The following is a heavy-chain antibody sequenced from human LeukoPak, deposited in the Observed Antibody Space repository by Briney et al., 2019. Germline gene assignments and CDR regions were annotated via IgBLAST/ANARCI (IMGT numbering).Heavy chain of an antibody. J-gene: IGHJ4*02. CDR3: AVGSSWYVGLIDY. CDR1: GFTFSHYW. V-gene: IGHV3-30*03. D-gene: IGHD6-13*01. Sequence: GGSLRLSCEVSGFTFSHYWMSWVRQAPGKGLEWVAVISYDGSNKYYADSVKGRFTISRDNSKNTLYLQMNSLRAEDTAVYYCAVGSSWYVGLIDYWGQGTLVTVSS. CDR2: ISYDGSNK.